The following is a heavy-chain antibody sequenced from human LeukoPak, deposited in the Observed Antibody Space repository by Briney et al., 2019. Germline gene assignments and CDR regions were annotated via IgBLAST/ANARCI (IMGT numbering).Heavy chain of an antibody. J-gene: IGHJ4*02. CDR1: GYTFTSYG. CDR3: ARESNGGYGFDY. V-gene: IGHV1-18*01. CDR2: ISAYNGNT. D-gene: IGHD5-12*01. Sequence: ASVKVSCKASGYTFTSYGISWVRQAPGQGLEWMGWISAYNGNTNYAQKLQGRVTMTRDTSASTVYMELRSLKSDDTAVYYCARESNGGYGFDYWGQGTPVTVAS.